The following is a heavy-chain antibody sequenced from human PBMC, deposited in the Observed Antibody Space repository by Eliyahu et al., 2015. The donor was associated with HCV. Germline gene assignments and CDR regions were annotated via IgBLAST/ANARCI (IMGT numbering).Heavy chain of an antibody. Sequence: QVKLVESGGGVVQPGRSLRLSCAASGFTFNSHAMHWVRQAPGKGLDWVAVISADGSRKYHADSVKGRFTISRDDSTNTVYLQMNDLRGEDTAVYYCARDPLDYGDRPPEDWGQGMLVTVSS. CDR2: ISADGSRK. D-gene: IGHD4-17*01. J-gene: IGHJ4*02. V-gene: IGHV3-30-3*01. CDR3: ARDPLDYGDRPPED. CDR1: GFTFNSHA.